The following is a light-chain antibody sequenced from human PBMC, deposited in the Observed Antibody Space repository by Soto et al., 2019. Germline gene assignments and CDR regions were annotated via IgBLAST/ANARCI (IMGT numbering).Light chain of an antibody. V-gene: IGKV1-9*01. J-gene: IGKJ3*01. CDR1: QDIKTY. Sequence: IQLTESPSSLSASVGDRVSITCRASQDIKTYLAWYQQKQGKAPKLLISGTFTLQSGVPSRFNGSGSGTDFTLTISRLQPEDFATYYCQHLNNYPPFTFGPGTKVDLE. CDR3: QHLNNYPPFT. CDR2: GTF.